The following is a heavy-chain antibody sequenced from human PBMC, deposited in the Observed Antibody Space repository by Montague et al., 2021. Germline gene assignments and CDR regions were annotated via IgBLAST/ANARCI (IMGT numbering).Heavy chain of an antibody. CDR3: ARKGTNWDY. CDR1: GGSLSSGNHW. D-gene: IGHD2-8*01. J-gene: IGHJ4*02. V-gene: IGHV4-61*01. CDR2: IYYSGST. Sequence: SETLSLTCTVSGGSLSSGNHWWSWIRQPPGKRLEWIGYIYYSGSTVYSPSLKSRVTISVDTSRNQFFLNVNSVTAADTAVYYCARKGTNWDYWGQGTLVTVSS.